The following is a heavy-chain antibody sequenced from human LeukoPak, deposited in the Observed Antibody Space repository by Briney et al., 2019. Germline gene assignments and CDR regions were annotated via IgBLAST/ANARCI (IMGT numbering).Heavy chain of an antibody. V-gene: IGHV4-39*01. CDR2: FDSSGST. CDR1: GGSFTSRSFY. D-gene: IGHD4-11*01. J-gene: IGHJ6*03. CDR3: ARLRDYSGLNFYYYMDV. Sequence: SETLSLTCTVSGGSFTSRSFYWGWIRQPPGKGLDWIGNFDSSGSTYYNPSLKSRVTISVDTSKDQFSLNMNSVTAADTAVYYCARLRDYSGLNFYYYMDVWGLGTAVTVSS.